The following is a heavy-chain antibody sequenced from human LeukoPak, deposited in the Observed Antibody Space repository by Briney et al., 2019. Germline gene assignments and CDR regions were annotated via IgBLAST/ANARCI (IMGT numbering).Heavy chain of an antibody. CDR1: GGSISSGSYY. CDR2: IYTSGST. J-gene: IGHJ4*02. D-gene: IGHD5-18*01. CDR3: ARGGDTALGHGIDY. Sequence: PSATLSLTCTVSGGSISSGSYYWSWIRQPAGKGLEWIGRIYTSGSTNYNPSLKSRVTISVDTSKNQFSLKLSSVTAADTAVYYCARGGDTALGHGIDYWGQGTLVTVSS. V-gene: IGHV4-61*02.